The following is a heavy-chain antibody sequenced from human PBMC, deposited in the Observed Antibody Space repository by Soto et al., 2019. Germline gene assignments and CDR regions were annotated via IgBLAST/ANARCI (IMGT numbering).Heavy chain of an antibody. CDR1: GFSLSTSGMG. J-gene: IGHJ4*02. CDR2: IYWDDDK. CDR3: GHRHVLRGVIDY. V-gene: IGHV2-5*02. Sequence: QITLKESGPTLVKPTETLTLTCTFSGFSLSTSGMGVGWIRQPPGKALEWLAVIYWDDDKRYSPSLKSRLSITKDTSKNQVVLTMTDMDPVDTATYYCGHRHVLRGVIDYWGQGTPVTVSS. D-gene: IGHD3-10*01.